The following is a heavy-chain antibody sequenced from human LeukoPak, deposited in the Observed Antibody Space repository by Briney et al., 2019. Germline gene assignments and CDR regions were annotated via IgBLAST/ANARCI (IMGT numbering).Heavy chain of an antibody. V-gene: IGHV3-7*01. J-gene: IGHJ4*02. CDR2: IKQDGSEK. CDR3: ARVGNYVWGSYRSNYFDY. CDR1: GFTFSSYW. Sequence: PGGSLRLSCAASGFTFSSYWMSWVRQAPGKGLEWVANIKQDGSEKYYVDSVKGRFSISRDNAKNSLYLQMNSLRAEDTAVYYCARVGNYVWGSYRSNYFDYWGQGTLVTVSS. D-gene: IGHD3-16*02.